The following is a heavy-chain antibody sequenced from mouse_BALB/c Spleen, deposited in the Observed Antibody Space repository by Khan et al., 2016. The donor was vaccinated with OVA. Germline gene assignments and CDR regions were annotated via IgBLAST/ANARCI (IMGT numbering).Heavy chain of an antibody. Sequence: QVQLQQSGAELARPGASAKLSCKASGYSFTDYYIDWVKQRTGQGLEWIGELFPGSGITHFNEKFKGQATLTADKSSRTAYIQLSCLTSEDSAVYFCARAWAYSLDYWGQGTTLTVSS. D-gene: IGHD3-1*01. CDR2: LFPGSGIT. J-gene: IGHJ2*01. CDR3: ARAWAYSLDY. V-gene: IGHV1-77*01. CDR1: GYSFTDYY.